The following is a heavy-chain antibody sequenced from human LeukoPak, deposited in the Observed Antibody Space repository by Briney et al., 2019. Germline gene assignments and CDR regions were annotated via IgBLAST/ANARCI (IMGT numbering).Heavy chain of an antibody. Sequence: GRSLRLSCAASGFTFSSYGMHWVRQAPGKGLEWVAVISYDGSNKYYADSVKGRFTISRDNSKNTLYLQMNSLRAEDTAEYYCAKSGVPNSFDYWGQGTLVTVSS. CDR2: ISYDGSNK. D-gene: IGHD7-27*01. J-gene: IGHJ4*02. CDR3: AKSGVPNSFDY. CDR1: GFTFSSYG. V-gene: IGHV3-30*18.